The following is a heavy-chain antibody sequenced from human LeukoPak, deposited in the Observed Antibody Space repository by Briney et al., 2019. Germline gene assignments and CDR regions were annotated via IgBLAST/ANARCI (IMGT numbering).Heavy chain of an antibody. J-gene: IGHJ4*02. CDR1: EFTFSSYN. CDR3: ARGVGATTGYYFDY. V-gene: IGHV3-21*01. D-gene: IGHD1-26*01. CDR2: ISSSSKYI. Sequence: GGSLRLSCAASEFTFSSYNMNWVRQAPGKGLEWVSSISSSSKYIYYADSVKGRFTISRDNAKNSLYLQMNSLRAEDTAVYYCARGVGATTGYYFDYWGQGTLVTVSS.